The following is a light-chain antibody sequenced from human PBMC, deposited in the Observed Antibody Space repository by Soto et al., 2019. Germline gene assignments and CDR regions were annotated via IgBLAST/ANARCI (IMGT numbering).Light chain of an antibody. J-gene: IGKJ1*01. CDR2: AAS. Sequence: IQMTQSPSSLSASVGDRVTITCRASRSISAYLNWYQQKPGKAPRLLIYAASSLQSGVPSRFSGSGSGTDFTLTINSLQPEDFATYYCQQTSSSPTWTFGQGTKVEIK. CDR3: QQTSSSPTWT. V-gene: IGKV1-39*01. CDR1: RSISAY.